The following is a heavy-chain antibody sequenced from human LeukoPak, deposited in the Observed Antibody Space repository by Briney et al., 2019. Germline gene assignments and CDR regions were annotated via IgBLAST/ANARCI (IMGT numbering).Heavy chain of an antibody. J-gene: IGHJ4*02. V-gene: IGHV3-7*03. Sequence: GGSLRLSCAASGFTFSSYGMHWVRQAPGKGLEWVANIKQDGSEKSYVDSVKGRFTISRDNTKNSLYLQMNSPRAEDTAVYYCARGQTTMTNWGQGTLVTVSS. CDR1: GFTFSSYG. D-gene: IGHD4-17*01. CDR3: ARGQTTMTN. CDR2: IKQDGSEK.